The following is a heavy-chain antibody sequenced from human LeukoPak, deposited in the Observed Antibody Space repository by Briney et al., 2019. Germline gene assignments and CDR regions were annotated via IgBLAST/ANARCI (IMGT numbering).Heavy chain of an antibody. Sequence: GGSVRLSCAASGFTFSNYWMHWVRQAPGKGLEWVANIKPDGSGKNYVDSVKGRFTISRDNAKNSLYLQMNSLTSEDTAVYFCAKTRASQVDVWGKGTTVTVSS. CDR3: AKTRASQVDV. CDR2: IKPDGSGK. D-gene: IGHD1-1*01. J-gene: IGHJ6*04. CDR1: GFTFSNYW. V-gene: IGHV3-7*03.